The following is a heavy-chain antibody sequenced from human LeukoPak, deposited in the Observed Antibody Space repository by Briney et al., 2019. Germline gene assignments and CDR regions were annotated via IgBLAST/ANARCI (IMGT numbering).Heavy chain of an antibody. CDR1: GFSFSSYE. Sequence: PGGSLRLSCAASGFSFSSYEMNWIRQAPGKGLKWFSYISSSGDTRKYADSVQGRFTISRDNAKNSLYLQMNSLRAEDTAIYYCARDYSGWSLGYWGQGTLVTVSS. V-gene: IGHV3-48*03. D-gene: IGHD6-19*01. CDR3: ARDYSGWSLGY. CDR2: ISSSGDTR. J-gene: IGHJ4*02.